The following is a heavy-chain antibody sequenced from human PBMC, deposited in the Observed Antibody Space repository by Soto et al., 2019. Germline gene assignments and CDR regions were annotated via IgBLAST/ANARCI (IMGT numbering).Heavy chain of an antibody. CDR3: ARAPRSGYDSTFDY. CDR2: IIPILGIA. V-gene: IGHV1-69*02. J-gene: IGHJ4*02. Sequence: GASVKVSCKASGGTFSSYTISWVRQAPGQGLEWMGRIIPILGIANYAQKFQGRVTITADKSTSTAYMELSSLRSEDTAVYYCARAPRSGYDSTFDYWGQGTLVTVSS. D-gene: IGHD5-12*01. CDR1: GGTFSSYT.